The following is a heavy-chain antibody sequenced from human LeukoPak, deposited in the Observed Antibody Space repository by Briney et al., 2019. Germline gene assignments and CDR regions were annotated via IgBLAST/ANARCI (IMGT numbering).Heavy chain of an antibody. CDR2: ISDDGSNK. J-gene: IGHJ4*02. Sequence: GGSLRLSCAASGFTFSSYGMTWVRQAPGKGLEWVAVISDDGSNKYYVDSVKGRFTISRDNPKNTLYLQMNSLRAEDTAVYYCAGGLLGCSGGSCYPTDYWGQGTLVTVSS. CDR3: AGGLLGCSGGSCYPTDY. D-gene: IGHD2-15*01. CDR1: GFTFSSYG. V-gene: IGHV3-30*03.